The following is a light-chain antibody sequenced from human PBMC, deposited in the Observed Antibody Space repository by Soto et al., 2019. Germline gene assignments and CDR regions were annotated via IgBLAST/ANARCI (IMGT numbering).Light chain of an antibody. CDR3: LSGHSRP. CDR2: AAS. J-gene: IGKJ4*01. V-gene: IGKV1-12*02. CDR1: QGLSSY. Sequence: DIQMTQSPSSVSASVGARVPITCRASQGLSSYLAWYQQKPGKAPKLLIYAASNLQSGVPSRFSGSGSGTDFTLTISSLQPEDFATYFCLSGHSRPFGGGTKVEIK.